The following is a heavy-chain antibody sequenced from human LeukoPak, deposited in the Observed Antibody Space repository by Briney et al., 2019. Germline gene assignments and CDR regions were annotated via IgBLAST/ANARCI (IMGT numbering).Heavy chain of an antibody. CDR1: GFTFSSYS. CDR3: ASNLIVGATTGGP. CDR2: ISSSSSYI. J-gene: IGHJ5*02. D-gene: IGHD1-26*01. Sequence: GGSLRLSCAASGFTFSSYSMNWVRQAPGKGLEWVSSISSSSSYIYYADSVKGRFTISRDNAKNSLYLQMNSLRAEDTAVYYCASNLIVGATTGGPWGQGTLVTVSS. V-gene: IGHV3-21*01.